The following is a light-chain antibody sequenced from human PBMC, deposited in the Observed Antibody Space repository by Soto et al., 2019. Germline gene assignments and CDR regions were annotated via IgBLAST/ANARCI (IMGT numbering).Light chain of an antibody. CDR3: QQALS. J-gene: IGKJ4*01. CDR2: GAS. V-gene: IGKV3D-7*01. Sequence: TVLTQSPATLSLSPGERATLSCRASQSVSRYYLSWYQQKPGQAPRLLIYGASTRATGIPARFSGSGSGTDFTLTITSLQLEDFAVSYCQQALSFGGGTRVEI. CDR1: QSVSRYY.